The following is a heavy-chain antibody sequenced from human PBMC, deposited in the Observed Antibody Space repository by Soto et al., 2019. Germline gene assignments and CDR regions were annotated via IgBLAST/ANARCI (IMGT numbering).Heavy chain of an antibody. V-gene: IGHV3-7*01. J-gene: IGHJ4*02. CDR1: GFTFSSYW. Sequence: GSLRLSCAASGFTFSSYWMSWVLQAPGKGLEWVANIKQDGSEKYYVDSVKGRFTISRDNAKNSLYLEMNSLRAEDTAVYYCARESEDLTSNFDYWGQGTLVTVSS. CDR3: ARESEDLTSNFDY. CDR2: IKQDGSEK.